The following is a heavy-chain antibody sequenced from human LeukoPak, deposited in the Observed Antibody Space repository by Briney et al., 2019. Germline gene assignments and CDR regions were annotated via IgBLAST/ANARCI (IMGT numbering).Heavy chain of an antibody. V-gene: IGHV4-59*01. CDR1: GGSISSYY. D-gene: IGHD1-26*01. CDR3: ARAEWELGGGLFDY. J-gene: IGHJ4*02. CDR2: IYYSGST. Sequence: SETLSLTCTVSGGSISSYYWSWIRQPPGKGLEWIGYIYYSGSTNYNPSLKNRVTISVDTSKNQFSLKLSSVTAADTAVYYCARAEWELGGGLFDYWGQGTLVTVSS.